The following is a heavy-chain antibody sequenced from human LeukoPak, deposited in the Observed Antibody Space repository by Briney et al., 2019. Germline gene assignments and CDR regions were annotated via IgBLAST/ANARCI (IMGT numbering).Heavy chain of an antibody. D-gene: IGHD2-15*01. CDR1: GYTFTGYY. CDR2: INPNSGGT. J-gene: IGHJ4*02. Sequence: ASVKVSCKASGYTFTGYYMRWVRQAPGQGLEWMGWINPNSGGTNYAQKFQGRVTMTRDTSISTAYMELSRLRSDDTAVYYCASFCSGGSCYFDYWGQGTLVTVSS. CDR3: ASFCSGGSCYFDY. V-gene: IGHV1-2*02.